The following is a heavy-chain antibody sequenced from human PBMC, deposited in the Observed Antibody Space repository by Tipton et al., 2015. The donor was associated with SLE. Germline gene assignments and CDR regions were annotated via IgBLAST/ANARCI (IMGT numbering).Heavy chain of an antibody. J-gene: IGHJ3*02. Sequence: SLRLSCAASGFTFSYYWMHWVRQAPGKGLVWVSRINSDGSNTNYADSVKGRFTISRDNAQNTLYLQMNSLRAEDTAVYYCAKGLRFLEWLLSDAFDIWGQGTMVTVSS. D-gene: IGHD3-3*01. V-gene: IGHV3-74*01. CDR1: GFTFSYYW. CDR2: INSDGSNT. CDR3: AKGLRFLEWLLSDAFDI.